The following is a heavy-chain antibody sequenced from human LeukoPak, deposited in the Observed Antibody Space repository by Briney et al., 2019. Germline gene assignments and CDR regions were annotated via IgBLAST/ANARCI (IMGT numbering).Heavy chain of an antibody. CDR3: AREYYDILTGYYNAFDI. V-gene: IGHV4-31*03. D-gene: IGHD3-9*01. CDR2: IYYSGST. J-gene: IGHJ3*02. Sequence: SQTLSLTCTVSGGSISSGGYYWSWIRQHPGKGLEWIGYIYYSGSTYYNPSLKSRVTISVDTSKSQFSLKLSSVTAADTAVYYCAREYYDILTGYYNAFDIWGQGTMVTVSS. CDR1: GGSISSGGYY.